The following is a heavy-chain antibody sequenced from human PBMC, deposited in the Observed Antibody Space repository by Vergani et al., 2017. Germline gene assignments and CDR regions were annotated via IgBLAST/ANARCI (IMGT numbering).Heavy chain of an antibody. Sequence: QVQLVQSGAEVKKPGASVKVSCKASGYTFTGYYMHWVRQAPGQGLEWMGWINPNSGGTKYAQKFQGRVTLTRDESISTAYMELSRLSSDDTAGYYCARSTPQGGTIFGLVIIGMDVWGQGTTVTVSS. CDR3: ARSTPQGGTIFGLVIIGMDV. CDR1: GYTFTGYY. D-gene: IGHD3-3*01. V-gene: IGHV1-2*02. J-gene: IGHJ6*02. CDR2: INPNSGGT.